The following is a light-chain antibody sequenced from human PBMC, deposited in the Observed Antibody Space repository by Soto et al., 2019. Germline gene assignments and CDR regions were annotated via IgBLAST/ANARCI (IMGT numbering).Light chain of an antibody. CDR2: GAV. Sequence: ILITQSPATLSASPGERVTLSCRVSQSVSGNLAWYQQKPGQAPRLLIYGAVTRATGIPARFSGRGSGTEFTLTITSLQSEDFAVYFCQQYNGWLWTFGQGTKVDIK. CDR1: QSVSGN. J-gene: IGKJ1*01. V-gene: IGKV3D-15*01. CDR3: QQYNGWLWT.